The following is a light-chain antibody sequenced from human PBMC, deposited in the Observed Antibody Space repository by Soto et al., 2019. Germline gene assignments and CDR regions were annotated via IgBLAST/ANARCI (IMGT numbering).Light chain of an antibody. V-gene: IGKV1-5*01. CDR1: QPISTW. CDR3: HQYKSYWT. Sequence: IQFTLSPSTLSAAVVDIVSFPFRASQPISTWLAWYQEKPGKAPELLIYDASSLEGGVPSRFSGSGSGTEFTLTISSLQPDDFATYYCHQYKSYWTFGQGTKVDIK. CDR2: DAS. J-gene: IGKJ1*01.